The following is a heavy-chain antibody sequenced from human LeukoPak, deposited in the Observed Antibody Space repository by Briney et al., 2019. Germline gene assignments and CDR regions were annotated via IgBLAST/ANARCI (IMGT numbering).Heavy chain of an antibody. Sequence: PGGSLRLSCAASGFRFTDYSMSCVRQAPGKGLEWVAGLGRSGEYKYYADSVKGRFTISRDNSKDTVSLQMNSLRAEDSAIYFCVKDRPCETCMPMDAWGQGTTVTVSS. CDR3: VKDRPCETCMPMDA. CDR1: GFRFTDYS. V-gene: IGHV3-23*01. J-gene: IGHJ6*02. D-gene: IGHD2-2*01. CDR2: LGRSGEYK.